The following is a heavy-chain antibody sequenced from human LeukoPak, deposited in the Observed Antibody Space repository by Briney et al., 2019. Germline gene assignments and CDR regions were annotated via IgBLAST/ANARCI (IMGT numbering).Heavy chain of an antibody. CDR1: GYTFTSYY. J-gene: IGHJ4*02. CDR3: AGGGEFNYCGGDCYSARW. V-gene: IGHV1-46*01. CDR2: INPSGGST. Sequence: GASVKVSFKASGYTFTSYYMHWVRQAPGRGLEWMGIINPSGGSTSYAQKFQGRVTMTRDTSTSTVYMELSSLRSEDTAVYYCAGGGEFNYCGGDCYSARWWGQGTLVTVSS. D-gene: IGHD2-21*02.